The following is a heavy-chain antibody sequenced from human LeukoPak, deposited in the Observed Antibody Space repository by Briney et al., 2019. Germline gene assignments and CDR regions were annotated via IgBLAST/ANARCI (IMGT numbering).Heavy chain of an antibody. CDR1: GYTFTSYD. D-gene: IGHD2-2*01. V-gene: IGHV1-8*01. CDR2: MNPNSGNT. CDR3: ARGRSQYQLPSDAFDI. J-gene: IGHJ3*02. Sequence: ASVKVSCKASGYTFTSYDINWVRQATGQGLEWMGWMNPNSGNTGYARKFQGRVTMTRNTSISTAYMELSSLRSEDTAVYYCARGRSQYQLPSDAFDIWGQGTMVTVSS.